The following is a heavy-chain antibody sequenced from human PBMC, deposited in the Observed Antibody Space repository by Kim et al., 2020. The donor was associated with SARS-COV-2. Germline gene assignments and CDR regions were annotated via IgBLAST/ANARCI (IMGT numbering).Heavy chain of an antibody. CDR3: VRDRGVGIAY. CDR2: ILPLLNTP. V-gene: IGHV1-69*08. Sequence: SVKVSCKASGDKFSDYTFNWVRQAPGHGLEWMGGILPLLNTPTYAQKFQGRVTVSADTSTSTVYMELTGLTNADTAVFYCVRDRGVGIAYWGQGTL. D-gene: IGHD2-21*01. J-gene: IGHJ4*02. CDR1: GDKFSDYT.